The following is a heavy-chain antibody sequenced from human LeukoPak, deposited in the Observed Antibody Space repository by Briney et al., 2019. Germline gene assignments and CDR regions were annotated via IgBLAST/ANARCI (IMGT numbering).Heavy chain of an antibody. J-gene: IGHJ5*02. CDR2: ISNSGTTT. V-gene: IGHV3-11*01. CDR3: ARESADYYDNSGYYFPNWFDP. CDR1: GFTFSSYA. D-gene: IGHD3-22*01. Sequence: GGSPRLSCAASGFTFSSYAMSWIRQAPGKGMEWVSYISNSGTTTNYADSVKGRFTIFRDNAKNSLYLQMNSLRAEDTAVYYCARESADYYDNSGYYFPNWFDPWGQGTLVTVSS.